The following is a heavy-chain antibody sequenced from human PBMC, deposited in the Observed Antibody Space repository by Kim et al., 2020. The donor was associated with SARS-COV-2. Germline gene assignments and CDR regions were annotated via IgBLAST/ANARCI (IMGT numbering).Heavy chain of an antibody. V-gene: IGHV1-2*02. CDR1: GYTFTAYY. CDR3: ARGRGFGSGSYFDY. D-gene: IGHD3-10*01. CDR2: INPNTGGT. J-gene: IGHJ4*02. Sequence: ASVKVSCKSSGYTFTAYYMHWVRQAPGEGLEWMGWINPNTGGTNYAQKFQGRVTMTRDTSISTAYMELSRLRYDDTDVYYCARGRGFGSGSYFDYWGQGTLITVSS.